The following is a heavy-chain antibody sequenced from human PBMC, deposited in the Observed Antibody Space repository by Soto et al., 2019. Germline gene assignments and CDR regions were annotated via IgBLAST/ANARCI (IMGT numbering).Heavy chain of an antibody. CDR1: GGSISDSNDH. Sequence: PSETLSLTCTVSGGSISDSNDHWGWIRQSPGQGLEWIGYFYYSGSTNYNPSLKSRATISVDTSKNQFSLKLSSVTAADTAVYYCARSSRGGYYDILDWFDPWGQGTLVTVSS. J-gene: IGHJ5*02. V-gene: IGHV4-61*05. CDR3: ARSSRGGYYDILDWFDP. CDR2: FYYSGST. D-gene: IGHD3-9*01.